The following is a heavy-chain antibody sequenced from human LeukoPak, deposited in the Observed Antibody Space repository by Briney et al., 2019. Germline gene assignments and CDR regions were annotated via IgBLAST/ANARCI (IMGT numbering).Heavy chain of an antibody. CDR2: ISGSGGST. Sequence: PGGSLRLSCAASGFTFSSYAMSWVRQAPGKGLEWVSAISGSGGSTYYADSVKGRFTISRDNSKNTLYLQMNSLRAEDTAVYYCARDRSGIGVFDYWGQGTLVTVSS. CDR3: ARDRSGIGVFDY. J-gene: IGHJ4*02. V-gene: IGHV3-23*01. CDR1: GFTFSSYA. D-gene: IGHD6-19*01.